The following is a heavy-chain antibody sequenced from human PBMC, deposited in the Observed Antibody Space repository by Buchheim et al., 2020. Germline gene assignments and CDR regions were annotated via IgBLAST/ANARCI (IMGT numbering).Heavy chain of an antibody. J-gene: IGHJ4*02. Sequence: EVQLVESGGGLVQPGGSLKLSCAASGFTFSGSAMHWVRQASGKGLEWVGRIRSKANSYATAYAASVKGRFTISRDDSKNKAYLQMNSLKTEDTAVYYCTRLAHCSSTSCNIDYWGQGTL. CDR3: TRLAHCSSTSCNIDY. V-gene: IGHV3-73*01. CDR1: GFTFSGSA. CDR2: IRSKANSYAT. D-gene: IGHD2-2*02.